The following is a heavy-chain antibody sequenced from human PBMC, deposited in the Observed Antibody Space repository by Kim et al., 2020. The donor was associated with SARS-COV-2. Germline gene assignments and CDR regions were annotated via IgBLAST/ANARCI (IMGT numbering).Heavy chain of an antibody. Sequence: SETLSLTCTVSGGSISSYYWSWIRQPPGKGLEWIGYIYYSGSTNYNPSLKSRVTISVDTSKNQFSLKLSSVTAADTAVYYCARHGDGYNFEWETYYYYGMDVWGQGTTVTVSS. V-gene: IGHV4-59*08. CDR3: ARHGDGYNFEWETYYYYGMDV. CDR1: GGSISSYY. J-gene: IGHJ6*02. D-gene: IGHD3-9*01. CDR2: IYYSGST.